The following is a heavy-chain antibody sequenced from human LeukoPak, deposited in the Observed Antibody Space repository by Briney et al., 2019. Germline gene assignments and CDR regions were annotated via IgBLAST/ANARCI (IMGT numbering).Heavy chain of an antibody. D-gene: IGHD2/OR15-2a*01. CDR1: GYTFTSYG. V-gene: IGHV1-18*01. Sequence: GASVKVSCKASGYTFTSYGISWVRQAPGQGLEWMGWISAYNGNTNYAQELQGRVTMTTDTSTSTAYMELRSRRSDDTAGDYCAXDFSQLHAFDIWGQGTMVTVSS. J-gene: IGHJ3*02. CDR3: AXDFSQLHAFDI. CDR2: ISAYNGNT.